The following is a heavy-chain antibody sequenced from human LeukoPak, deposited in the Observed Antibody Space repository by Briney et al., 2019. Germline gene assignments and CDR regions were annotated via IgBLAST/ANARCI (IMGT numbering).Heavy chain of an antibody. V-gene: IGHV5-51*01. CDR2: IYLGDPDT. D-gene: IGHD3-10*01. CDR1: GYSFTSYW. CDR3: ARRIYYGSGSYSTPPYYFDY. J-gene: IGHJ4*02. Sequence: GESLKISCKGSGYSFTSYWIGWVRQMPGKGLEWLGTIYLGDPDTRYSPSFQGQVTISADKSISTAYLQWSSLEASDTAMYYCARRIYYGSGSYSTPPYYFDYWGQGTLVTVSS.